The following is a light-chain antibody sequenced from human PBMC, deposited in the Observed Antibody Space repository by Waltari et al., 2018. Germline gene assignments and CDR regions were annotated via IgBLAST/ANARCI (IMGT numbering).Light chain of an antibody. Sequence: QSALTQPASVSGSPGQSITISCTGTSSDVGGYNNVSWYQQHPGKAPNLMIYDVSNRPSGVSNRFSGSKSGNTASLTISGLQAEDEADYYCSSYTSSSTEVFGGGTKLTVL. CDR2: DVS. J-gene: IGLJ2*01. CDR1: SSDVGGYNN. V-gene: IGLV2-14*03. CDR3: SSYTSSSTEV.